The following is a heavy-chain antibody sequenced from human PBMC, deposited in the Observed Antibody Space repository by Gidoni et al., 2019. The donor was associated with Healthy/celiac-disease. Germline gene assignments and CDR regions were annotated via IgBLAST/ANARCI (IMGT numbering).Heavy chain of an antibody. V-gene: IGHV4-39*07. CDR3: ARVRRYCSGGSCYVAGFDP. J-gene: IGHJ5*02. Sequence: QLQLQESGPGLVKPSETLSLTCTVPGGSLSSSSYYWGWIRQPPGKGLEWIGSIYYSGSPYYNPSLKSRVTISVDTSKNQFSLKLSSVTAADTAVYYCARVRRYCSGGSCYVAGFDPWGQGTLVTVSS. CDR2: IYYSGSP. CDR1: GGSLSSSSYY. D-gene: IGHD2-15*01.